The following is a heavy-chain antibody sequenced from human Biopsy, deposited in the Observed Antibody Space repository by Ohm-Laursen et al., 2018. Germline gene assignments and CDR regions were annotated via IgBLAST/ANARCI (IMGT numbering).Heavy chain of an antibody. V-gene: IGHV1-8*01. CDR1: GYTFTTYD. CDR2: MNPISGNT. CDR3: ARAVRYRRLSDP. J-gene: IGHJ5*02. Sequence: ASVKVSCKASGYTFTTYDITWVRQATGQGPEWMGWMNPISGNTGYAHKFRGRVTMTSDSSISTAYLEVSSLTFEDTAVYYCARAVRYRRLSDPWGQGTLVTVSS. D-gene: IGHD2/OR15-2a*01.